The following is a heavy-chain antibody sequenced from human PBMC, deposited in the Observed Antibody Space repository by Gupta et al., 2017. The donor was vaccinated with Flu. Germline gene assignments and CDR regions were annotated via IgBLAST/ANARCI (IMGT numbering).Heavy chain of an antibody. CDR3: VQLRTIYNSRVRMYYYSGRDV. J-gene: IGHJ6*02. V-gene: IGHV4-39*01. CDR2: IYFSGSI. Sequence: HLRLQESGPRLVKPSETLSLTCSVSGDSITRPQSYWGWVRQPPGKGLEWIATIYFSGSINSNPARQSRVSMSVDTSKNQFSLKLTSLTPADSAVYYCVQLRTIYNSRVRMYYYSGRDVWGHGMSVSVSS. CDR1: GDSITRPQSY. D-gene: IGHD3-22*01.